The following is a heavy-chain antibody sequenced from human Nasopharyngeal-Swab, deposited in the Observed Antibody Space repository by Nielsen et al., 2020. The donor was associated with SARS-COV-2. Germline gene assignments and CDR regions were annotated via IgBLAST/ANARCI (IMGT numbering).Heavy chain of an antibody. CDR1: GVSITSQY. Sequence: SETLSLTCTVSGVSITSQYWSWIRQPPGKGLEWIGYISHNSGTSYNPSLKSRVTISADTSNNQFSLKVNSVTAADTAVYYCAGDNYYYMGVWGKGTTVIVSS. CDR2: ISHNSGT. V-gene: IGHV4-59*11. J-gene: IGHJ6*03. CDR3: AGDNYYYMGV.